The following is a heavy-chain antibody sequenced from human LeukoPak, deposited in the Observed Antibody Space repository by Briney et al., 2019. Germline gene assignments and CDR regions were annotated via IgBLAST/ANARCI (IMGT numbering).Heavy chain of an antibody. CDR3: AREVGATDDY. CDR1: GFRVTSNY. V-gene: IGHV3-53*01. Sequence: PGGSLRLSCAASGFRVTSNYMSWVRQAPGKGLEWVSVIYSGGSTYYADSVKGRFILSRDDYKNTLSLQISNLRAEDTAVYFCAREVGATDDYWGQGTLVTVSS. D-gene: IGHD1-26*01. J-gene: IGHJ4*02. CDR2: IYSGGST.